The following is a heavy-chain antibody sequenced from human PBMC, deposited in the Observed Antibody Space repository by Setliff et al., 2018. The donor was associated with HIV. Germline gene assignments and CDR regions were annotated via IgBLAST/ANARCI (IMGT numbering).Heavy chain of an antibody. V-gene: IGHV1-69*10. Sequence: ASVKVSCKASGDTFSSYAISWVRQAPGQGLEWMGGIIPVLGLSYYAQNFQGRVAITADESTSTAYMELSSLRSEDTAVYYCASYSGSYYFILHYWGQGTLVTVSS. D-gene: IGHD1-26*01. CDR2: IIPVLGLS. J-gene: IGHJ4*02. CDR3: ASYSGSYYFILHY. CDR1: GDTFSSYA.